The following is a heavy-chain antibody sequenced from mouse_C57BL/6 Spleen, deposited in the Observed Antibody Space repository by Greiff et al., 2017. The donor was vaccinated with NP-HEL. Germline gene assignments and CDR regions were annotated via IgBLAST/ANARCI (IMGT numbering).Heavy chain of an antibody. CDR3: ARPRDGYSFAY. CDR2: IDTSDSET. J-gene: IGHJ3*01. D-gene: IGHD2-3*01. CDR1: GYTFTSYW. V-gene: IGHV1-52*01. Sequence: QVQLQQPGAELVRPGSSVKLSCKASGYTFTSYWMHWVKQRPIQGLEWIGNIDTSDSETHYTQKFQAKATLTVDKSSSTAYMQLSSLTSEDSAIYYCARPRDGYSFAYWGQGTLVTVSA.